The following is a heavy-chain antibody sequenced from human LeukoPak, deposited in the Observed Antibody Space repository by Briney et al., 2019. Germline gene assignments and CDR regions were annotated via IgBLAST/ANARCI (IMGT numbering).Heavy chain of an antibody. Sequence: GGSLRLSCAASRFTFSSYWMSWVRQAPGKGLEWVANIKQDGSEKYYVDSVKGRFTISRDNAKNSLYLQMNSLRAEDTAVYYCARDNWPLIDYWGQGTLVTVSS. J-gene: IGHJ4*02. CDR3: ARDNWPLIDY. D-gene: IGHD1-20*01. CDR1: RFTFSSYW. CDR2: IKQDGSEK. V-gene: IGHV3-7*01.